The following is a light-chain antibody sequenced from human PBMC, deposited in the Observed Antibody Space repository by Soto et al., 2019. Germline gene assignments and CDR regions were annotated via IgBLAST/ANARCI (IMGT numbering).Light chain of an antibody. CDR2: DDT. CDR3: QSYDSSLSAVV. J-gene: IGLJ2*01. CDR1: SSNIGAGHD. Sequence: QSVLTQPPSVSGAPGQRVTISCTGSSSNIGAGHDVHWYQQLPGTAPKLLIYDDTNRPSGVPDRFSGSKSGTSASLAITGLQAEDEADYYCQSYDSSLSAVVFGGGTKLTVL. V-gene: IGLV1-40*01.